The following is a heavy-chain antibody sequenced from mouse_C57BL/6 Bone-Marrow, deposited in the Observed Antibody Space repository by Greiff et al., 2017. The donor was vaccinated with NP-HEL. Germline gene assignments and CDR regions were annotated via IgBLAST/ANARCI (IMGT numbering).Heavy chain of an antibody. V-gene: IGHV1-81*01. CDR2: IYPRSGNT. D-gene: IGHD1-1*01. CDR1: GYTFTSYG. Sequence: QVQLQQSGAELARPGASVKLSCKASGYTFTSYGISWVKQRTGQGLEWIGEIYPRSGNTNYNEKFKGKATLTAAKSSSTAYMELSSLTSEDSAVYFGARRYYGSSYVGYFDYWGQGTTLTVSS. J-gene: IGHJ2*01. CDR3: ARRYYGSSYVGYFDY.